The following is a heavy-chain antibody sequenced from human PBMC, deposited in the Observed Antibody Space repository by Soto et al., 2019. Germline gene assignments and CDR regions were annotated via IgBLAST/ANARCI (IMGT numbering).Heavy chain of an antibody. CDR2: IYPGDSYT. D-gene: IGHD2-21*01. CDR1: GYSFTNYW. Sequence: PGESLKISCKGSGYSFTNYWIGWVRQMPGKGLEWMGIIYPGDSYTRYSPSFQGHVTISADKSISTAYLQWSSLKASDTAMYYCAIFANIFDFDNWGHGTLVTVSS. CDR3: AIFANIFDFDN. J-gene: IGHJ4*01. V-gene: IGHV5-51*01.